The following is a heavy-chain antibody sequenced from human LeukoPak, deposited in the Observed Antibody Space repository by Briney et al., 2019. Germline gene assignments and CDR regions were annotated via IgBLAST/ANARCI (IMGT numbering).Heavy chain of an antibody. V-gene: IGHV4-34*01. CDR1: GGSINTYY. CDR2: INHSGST. CDR3: ASGVVPADSNDY. J-gene: IGHJ4*02. D-gene: IGHD2-2*01. Sequence: PSETLSLTCIVSGGSINTYYWCWIRQPPGKGLEWIGEINHSGSTNYNPSLKSRVTISVDTSKNQFSLKLSSVTAADTAVYYCASGVVPADSNDYWGQGTLVTVSS.